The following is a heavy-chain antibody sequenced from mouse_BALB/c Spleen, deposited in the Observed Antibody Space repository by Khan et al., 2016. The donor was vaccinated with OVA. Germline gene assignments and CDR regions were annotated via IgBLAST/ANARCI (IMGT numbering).Heavy chain of an antibody. V-gene: IGHV1-5*01. CDR2: IYPGNSET. D-gene: IGHD2-4*01. CDR1: GYSFTSYW. J-gene: IGHJ2*01. Sequence: VQLKQSGTVLARPGASVKMSCKASGYSFTSYWMHWVQQRPGQGLEWIGAIYPGNSETRYNQKFRGKAKLTTVISASTAYMELSSLTNEDSAVYYCTRSYDSYYFDYWGQGTTLTVSS. CDR3: TRSYDSYYFDY.